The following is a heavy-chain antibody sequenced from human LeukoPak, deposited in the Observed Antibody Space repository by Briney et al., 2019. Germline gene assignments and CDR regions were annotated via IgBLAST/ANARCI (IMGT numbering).Heavy chain of an antibody. Sequence: SETLSLTCTVSGYSIGSDYYWGWIRQPPGKGLEWVGSMYHSGSAYYYPSLKSRITISIDTSKNQFSLKLNSVTAADTAVYYCARDYDVLTAYPPTQLFDPWGQGTLVTVSS. CDR3: ARDYDVLTAYPPTQLFDP. D-gene: IGHD3-9*01. CDR2: MYHSGSA. J-gene: IGHJ5*02. CDR1: GYSIGSDYY. V-gene: IGHV4-38-2*02.